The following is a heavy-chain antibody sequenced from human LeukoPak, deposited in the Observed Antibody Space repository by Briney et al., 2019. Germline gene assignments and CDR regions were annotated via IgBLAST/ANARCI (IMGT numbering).Heavy chain of an antibody. V-gene: IGHV3-23*01. CDR3: AREAIYDSSGYYYRDAFDM. CDR1: GFTFSSYA. D-gene: IGHD3-22*01. J-gene: IGHJ3*02. Sequence: GGSLRLSCAASGFTFSSYAMSWVRQAPGKGLEWVSAISGSGGSTYYADSVKGRFTISRDNSKNTLYVQMNSLRAEDTAVYYCAREAIYDSSGYYYRDAFDMWGQGTMVTVSS. CDR2: ISGSGGST.